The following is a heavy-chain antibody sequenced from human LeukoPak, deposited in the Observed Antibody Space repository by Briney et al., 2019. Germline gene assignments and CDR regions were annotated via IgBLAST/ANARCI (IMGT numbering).Heavy chain of an antibody. Sequence: PSETLSLTCTVSGGSIRSSSYYWGWIRQPPGKGLEWIGSIYYSGSTYYNASLKSRGTISVDTSKYQFSLKLNSVTAADTAVYFCARQVVAVAGTGYFDYWGQGTLVTVSS. J-gene: IGHJ4*02. D-gene: IGHD6-19*01. CDR3: ARQVVAVAGTGYFDY. CDR1: GGSIRSSSYY. CDR2: IYYSGST. V-gene: IGHV4-39*01.